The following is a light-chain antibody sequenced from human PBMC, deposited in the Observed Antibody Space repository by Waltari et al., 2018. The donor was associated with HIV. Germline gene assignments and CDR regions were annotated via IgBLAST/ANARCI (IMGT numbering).Light chain of an antibody. CDR2: EVS. CDR3: CSYAGSVV. J-gene: IGLJ2*01. CDR1: SSDVGKYNL. Sequence: QSALTQPASVSGSPGQSITISCTGTSSDVGKYNLVSWYQQQPGKAPKLMIYEVSKRPSGVSNRFSGSKSGNTASLTISGLQAEDEADYYCCSYAGSVVFGGGTKLTVL. V-gene: IGLV2-23*02.